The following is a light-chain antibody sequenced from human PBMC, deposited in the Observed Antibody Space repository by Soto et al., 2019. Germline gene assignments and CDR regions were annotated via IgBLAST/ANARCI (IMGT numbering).Light chain of an antibody. J-gene: IGLJ2*01. V-gene: IGLV2-8*01. Sequence: QSALTQPPSASGSPGQSVTISCTGTSSDVGGYKFVSWYQQHPGKAPKLIIYEVIKRPSGVPGRFSGSKSGNTASLTVSGLQAEDEGDYYCSSYGGSNNLVFGGGTQLTVL. CDR2: EVI. CDR3: SSYGGSNNLV. CDR1: SSDVGGYKF.